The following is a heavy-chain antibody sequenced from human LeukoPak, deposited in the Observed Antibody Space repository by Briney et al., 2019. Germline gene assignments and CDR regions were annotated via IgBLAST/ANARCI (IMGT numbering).Heavy chain of an antibody. D-gene: IGHD5-12*01. CDR3: ARRGYPVYYYYMDV. CDR1: GYTFTSYG. CDR2: ISADNGKT. J-gene: IGHJ6*03. V-gene: IGHV1-18*01. Sequence: ASVKVSCKTSGYTFTSYGISWVRQAPGQGLEWMGWISADNGKTNYAQKLQGRVTMTTDTSTTTAYMELRSLRSDDTAVYYCARRGYPVYYYYMDVWGKGTTVTISS.